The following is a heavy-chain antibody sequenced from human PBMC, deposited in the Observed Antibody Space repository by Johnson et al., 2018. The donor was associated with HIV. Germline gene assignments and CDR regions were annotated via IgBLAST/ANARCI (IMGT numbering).Heavy chain of an antibody. CDR2: IGTAGDT. J-gene: IGHJ3*02. V-gene: IGHV3-13*01. CDR1: GFTFSSYD. CDR3: ARSPEGDAFDI. Sequence: VQLVESGGGLVQPGGSLRLSCAASGFTFSSYDMHWVRQATGKGLEWVSAIGTAGDTYYPGSVKGRFTISRENAKNSLYLQMNSLRAGDTAVYYCARSPEGDAFDIWGQGTMVTVSS.